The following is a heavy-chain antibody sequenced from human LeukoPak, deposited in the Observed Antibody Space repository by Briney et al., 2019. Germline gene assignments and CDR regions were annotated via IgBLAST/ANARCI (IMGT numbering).Heavy chain of an antibody. Sequence: ASVKVSCKVSRYTLTELSMHWVRQAPGQGLEWMGWINPNSGGTNYAQKFQGRVTMTRDTSISTAYMELSRLRSDDTAVYYCARAEGYSSGWYWFDPWGQGTLVTVSS. J-gene: IGHJ5*02. V-gene: IGHV1-2*02. D-gene: IGHD6-19*01. CDR3: ARAEGYSSGWYWFDP. CDR2: INPNSGGT. CDR1: RYTLTELS.